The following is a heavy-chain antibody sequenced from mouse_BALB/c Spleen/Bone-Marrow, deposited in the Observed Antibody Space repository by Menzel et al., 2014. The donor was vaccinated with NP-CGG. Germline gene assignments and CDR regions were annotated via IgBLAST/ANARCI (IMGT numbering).Heavy chain of an antibody. CDR1: GFTFSDYY. J-gene: IGHJ3*01. V-gene: IGHV5-4*02. CDR3: ARRWFAY. CDR2: ISDGGSYT. Sequence: EVQLQQSGGGLVKPGGSLKLSCAASGFTFSDYYMYWVRQTPEKRLEWVATISDGGSYTYYPDSVKGRFTISRDNAKNNLYLQMSSLKPEDTAMYYCARRWFAYWGQGTLVTVSA.